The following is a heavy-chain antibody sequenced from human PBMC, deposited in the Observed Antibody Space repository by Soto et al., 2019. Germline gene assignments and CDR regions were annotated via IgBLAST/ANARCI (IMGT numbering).Heavy chain of an antibody. V-gene: IGHV3-66*01. D-gene: IGHD5-18*01. CDR3: ARELDSYGLAMDV. CDR2: IYSGGST. CDR1: KFTVSSNY. Sequence: EVQLVEFGGGLVQPGGSLRLSCATSKFTVSSNYMSWVRQAPGKGLEWVSVIYSGGSTHYADSVKGRFTISRDNSKNTLYLQMNSLRAEDTAVYYCARELDSYGLAMDVWGQGTTATVSS. J-gene: IGHJ6*02.